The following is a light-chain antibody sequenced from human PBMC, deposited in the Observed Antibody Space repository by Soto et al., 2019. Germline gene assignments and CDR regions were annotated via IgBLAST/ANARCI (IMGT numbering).Light chain of an antibody. V-gene: IGKV3-20*01. CDR3: QQYGSSGT. CDR2: HAS. CDR1: QSVMGSY. Sequence: EIVLTQSPGTLSLSPGERATLSCRASQSVMGSYLAWYQQKPGQAPRLLIFHASTRATGIPDRFSGSGSGTDFTLTVSRLEPEDSAVYYCQQYGSSGTFGQGTKV. J-gene: IGKJ1*01.